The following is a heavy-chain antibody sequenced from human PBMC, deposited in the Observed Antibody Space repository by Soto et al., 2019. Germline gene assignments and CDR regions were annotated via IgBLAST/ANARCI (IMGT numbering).Heavy chain of an antibody. CDR1: GFTLRSHR. CDR2: IDTDGGGT. J-gene: IGHJ5*02. V-gene: IGHV3-74*01. CDR3: AAVFDL. Sequence: EVQLVESGGGLVQPGGSLRVSCAASGFTLRSHRIHWVRQVPGKGLEWVSRIDTDGGGTSYADSVKGRFTISTDNAKNTVNLKMNGLRGEDTAVYYCAAVFDLWGQGTLVTVAS.